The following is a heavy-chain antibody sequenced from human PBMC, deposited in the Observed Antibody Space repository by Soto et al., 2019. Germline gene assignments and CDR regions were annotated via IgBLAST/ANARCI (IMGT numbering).Heavy chain of an antibody. CDR1: GFTFSSYS. J-gene: IGHJ6*02. D-gene: IGHD2-8*01. Sequence: EVQLVESGGGLVKPGGSLRLSCAASGFTFSSYSMNWVRQAPGKGLEWVSSISSSSSYIYFADSVKGRFTISRDNAKNSLYLQMNSLRAEDTAVYYCARVLIRHGMDVWGQGTTVTVSS. V-gene: IGHV3-21*01. CDR2: ISSSSSYI. CDR3: ARVLIRHGMDV.